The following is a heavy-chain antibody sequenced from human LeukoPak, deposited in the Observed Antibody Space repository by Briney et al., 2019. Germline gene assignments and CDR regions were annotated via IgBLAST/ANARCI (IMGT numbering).Heavy chain of an antibody. V-gene: IGHV4-59*01. Sequence: SETLSLTCTVSGGSISSYYWSWIRQPPGKGLEWIGYIYYSGSTNYNPSLKSRVTISVDTSKNQFSLKLSSVTAADTAVYYCARASAQYCSSTSCYEHYYYYYMDVWGKGTTVTVSS. D-gene: IGHD2-2*01. CDR3: ARASAQYCSSTSCYEHYYYYYMDV. CDR1: GGSISSYY. CDR2: IYYSGST. J-gene: IGHJ6*03.